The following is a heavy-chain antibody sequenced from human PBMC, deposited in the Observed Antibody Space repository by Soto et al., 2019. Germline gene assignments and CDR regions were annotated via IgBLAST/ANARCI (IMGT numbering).Heavy chain of an antibody. J-gene: IGHJ6*02. V-gene: IGHV3-30*03. Sequence: QVQLVESGGGVVQPGRSLRLSCAASGFTFSSYGMHWVRQAPGKGLEWVAVISYDGSNKYYADSVKGRFTISRDNSKNTLYLQMNSLRAEDTAVYYCAVVAATHAVAIYGMDVWGQGTTVTVSS. CDR3: AVVAATHAVAIYGMDV. CDR2: ISYDGSNK. D-gene: IGHD2-15*01. CDR1: GFTFSSYG.